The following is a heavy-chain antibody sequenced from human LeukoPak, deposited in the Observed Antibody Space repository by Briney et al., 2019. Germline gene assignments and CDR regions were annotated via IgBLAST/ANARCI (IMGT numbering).Heavy chain of an antibody. CDR3: AKPRIRYSGYDFGH. Sequence: GGSLRRSCAASGFTFSSYAMSWVRQAPGKGLEWVSAISGSGGSTYYADSVKGRFTISRDNSKNTLYLQMNSLRAEDTAVYYCAKPRIRYSGYDFGHWGQGTLVTVSS. D-gene: IGHD5-12*01. CDR2: ISGSGGST. J-gene: IGHJ4*02. CDR1: GFTFSSYA. V-gene: IGHV3-23*01.